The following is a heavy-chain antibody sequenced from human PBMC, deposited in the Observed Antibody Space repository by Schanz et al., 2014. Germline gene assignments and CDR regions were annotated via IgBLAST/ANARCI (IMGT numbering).Heavy chain of an antibody. CDR2: ISVYHGHT. V-gene: IGHV1-18*01. CDR3: VRDAGWAFGDYHGMDV. D-gene: IGHD3-10*01. Sequence: QVQFVPSGGEVKKPGASATVSCKASGYTFNNHGISWVRQAPGQGLEWMGWISVYHGHTNYAEKVHGRVTMTTDTSTSTAYMELRSLISDDTAVYYCVRDAGWAFGDYHGMDVWGQGTSVTVS. CDR1: GYTFNNHG. J-gene: IGHJ6*02.